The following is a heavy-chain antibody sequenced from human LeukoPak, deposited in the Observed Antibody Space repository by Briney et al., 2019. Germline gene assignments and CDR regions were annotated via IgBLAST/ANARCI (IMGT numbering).Heavy chain of an antibody. D-gene: IGHD5-18*01. CDR2: ISYDGSNK. J-gene: IGHJ4*02. CDR1: GFTFSSYA. CDR3: ARGWTWIQLWDGYFDY. V-gene: IGHV3-30-3*01. Sequence: GRSLRLSCAASGFTFSSYAMHWVRQAPGKGLEWVAVISYDGSNKYYADSVKGRFTISRDNSKNMLYLQMNSLRAEDTAVYYCARGWTWIQLWDGYFDYWGQGTLVTVSS.